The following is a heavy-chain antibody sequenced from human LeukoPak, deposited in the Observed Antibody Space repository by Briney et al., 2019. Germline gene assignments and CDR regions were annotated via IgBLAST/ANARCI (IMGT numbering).Heavy chain of an antibody. CDR1: GFTFSNYW. J-gene: IGHJ4*02. V-gene: IGHV3-7*01. D-gene: IGHD6-19*01. CDR3: ARDDSSGRSWDY. CDR2: IKQDGSEA. Sequence: GGSLRLSCAASGFTFSNYWMSWLRQAPGMGLEWVTNIKQDGSEAYYVDSMKGRLTIYRDNAKNSLSLQMDSLRAEDTAVYYCARDDSSGRSWDYWGQGTLVTVSS.